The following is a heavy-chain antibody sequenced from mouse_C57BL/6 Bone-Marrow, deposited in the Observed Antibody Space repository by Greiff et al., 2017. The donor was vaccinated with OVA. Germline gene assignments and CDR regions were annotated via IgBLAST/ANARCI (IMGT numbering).Heavy chain of an antibody. V-gene: IGHV1-82*01. CDR2: IYPGDGDT. CDR3: ASKWLLYAMDY. CDR1: GYAFSSSW. Sequence: QVQLQQSGPELVKPGASVKISCKASGYAFSSSWMNWVKQRPGKGLEWIGRIYPGDGDTNYNGKFKGKATLTADKSSSTAYMQLSSLTSEDSAVYFCASKWLLYAMDYWGQGTSVTVSS. J-gene: IGHJ4*01. D-gene: IGHD2-3*01.